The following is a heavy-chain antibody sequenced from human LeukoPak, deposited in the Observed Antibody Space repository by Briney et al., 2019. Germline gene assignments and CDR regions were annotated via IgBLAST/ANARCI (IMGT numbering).Heavy chain of an antibody. CDR3: ARDRPYSSGWYHYYFDY. CDR1: GYTFTSYD. V-gene: IGHV1-18*01. Sequence: ASVKVSCKASGYTFTSYDINWVRQAPGQGLEWMGWISAYNGNTNCAQKLQGRVTMTTDTSTSTAYMELRSLRSDDTAVYYCARDRPYSSGWYHYYFDYWGQGTLVTVSS. D-gene: IGHD6-19*01. CDR2: ISAYNGNT. J-gene: IGHJ4*02.